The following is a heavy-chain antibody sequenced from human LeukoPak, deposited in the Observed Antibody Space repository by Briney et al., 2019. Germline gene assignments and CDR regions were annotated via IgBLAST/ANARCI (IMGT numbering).Heavy chain of an antibody. J-gene: IGHJ4*01. V-gene: IGHV3-7*01. Sequence: GGSLILFCAVSGFTFSSHWMNWVHQAPGKGLEWVASIKQDGGEKSYVDSVKGRFTISRDNAKNSLHLQMSSLRVEDTAIYYCARDGTAAGLYFDLWGQGTLVTVSS. CDR1: GFTFSSHW. D-gene: IGHD6-13*01. CDR3: ARDGTAAGLYFDL. CDR2: IKQDGGEK.